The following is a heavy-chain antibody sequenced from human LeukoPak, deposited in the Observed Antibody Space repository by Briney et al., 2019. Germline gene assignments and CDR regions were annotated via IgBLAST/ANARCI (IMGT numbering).Heavy chain of an antibody. CDR3: ARATDYDILTATGGLDI. CDR1: GGTFSTFA. J-gene: IGHJ3*02. Sequence: ASVKVSCKASGGTFSTFAISWVRQAPGQGLEWMGRIIPILGIASYAQKFQGRVTLTADKSTSTAYMELSSLRSEDTAVFYCARATDYDILTATGGLDIWGLGTMVTVSS. CDR2: IIPILGIA. D-gene: IGHD3-9*01. V-gene: IGHV1-69*04.